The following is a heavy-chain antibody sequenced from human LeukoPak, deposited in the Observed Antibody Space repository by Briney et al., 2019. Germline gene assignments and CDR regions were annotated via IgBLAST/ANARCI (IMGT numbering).Heavy chain of an antibody. V-gene: IGHV3-66*01. CDR3: ARESSGWLQLFDY. D-gene: IGHD5-24*01. CDR2: IYSGGST. Sequence: GGSLRLSCAASGFTVSSKYMSWVRQAPWKGLEWVSVIYSGGSTYYADSVKGRFTISRDNSKNTVYLQMNSLRAEDTAVYYCARESSGWLQLFDYWGQGTLVTVSS. J-gene: IGHJ4*02. CDR1: GFTVSSKY.